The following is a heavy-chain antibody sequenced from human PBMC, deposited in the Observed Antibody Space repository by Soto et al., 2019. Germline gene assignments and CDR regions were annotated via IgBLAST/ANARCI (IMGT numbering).Heavy chain of an antibody. V-gene: IGHV3-30-3*01. Sequence: QVQLVESGGGVVQPGMSLRLSCTASEFTISSYSMHWVRQAPGKGLEWVAVISYDGSSKYNADSVKGPFTISRDKSKNTVYLQMHSLTVEDTAVYYCARDAVAMDY. CDR3: ARDAVAMDY. CDR2: ISYDGSSK. D-gene: IGHD6-19*01. J-gene: IGHJ4*01. CDR1: EFTISSYS.